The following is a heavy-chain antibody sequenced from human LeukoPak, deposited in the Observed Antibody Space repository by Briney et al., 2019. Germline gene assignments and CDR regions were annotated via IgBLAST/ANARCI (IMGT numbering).Heavy chain of an antibody. V-gene: IGHV3-49*03. D-gene: IGHD1-26*01. CDR3: TRDQGWELLYYYYGMDV. CDR2: IRSKAYGGTT. J-gene: IGHJ6*02. CDR1: GFTFGDYA. Sequence: GGSLRLSCTASGFTFGDYAMSWFRQAPGKGLEWVGFIRSKAYGGTTEYAASVKGRFIISRDDSKSIAYLQMNSLKTEDTAVYYCTRDQGWELLYYYYGMDVWGQGTTVTVSS.